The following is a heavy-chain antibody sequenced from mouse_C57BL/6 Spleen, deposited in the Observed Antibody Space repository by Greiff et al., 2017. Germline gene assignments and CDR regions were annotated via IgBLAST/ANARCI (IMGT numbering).Heavy chain of an antibody. CDR1: GYTFTSYW. Sequence: QVQLKQPGAELVRPGSSVKLSCKASGYTFTSYWMDWVKQRPGQGLEWIGNIYPSDSETHYNQKFKDKATLTVDKSSSTAYMQLSSLTSEDSAVYYCARGPLYYFDYWGQGTTRTVAS. CDR3: ARGPLYYFDY. J-gene: IGHJ2*01. V-gene: IGHV1-61*01. CDR2: IYPSDSET.